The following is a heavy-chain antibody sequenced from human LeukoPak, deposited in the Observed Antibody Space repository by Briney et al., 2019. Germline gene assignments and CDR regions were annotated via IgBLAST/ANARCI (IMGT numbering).Heavy chain of an antibody. Sequence: PSETLSLTCTVSGGSISSYYWSWIRQPPGKGLEWIGYIYYSGSTNYNPSLKSRVTISVDTSKNQFSLKLSSVTAADTAVYYCARESIVVVPAATVAFDIWGQGTMVTVSS. CDR3: ARESIVVVPAATVAFDI. D-gene: IGHD2-2*01. CDR1: GGSISSYY. CDR2: IYYSGST. J-gene: IGHJ3*02. V-gene: IGHV4-59*01.